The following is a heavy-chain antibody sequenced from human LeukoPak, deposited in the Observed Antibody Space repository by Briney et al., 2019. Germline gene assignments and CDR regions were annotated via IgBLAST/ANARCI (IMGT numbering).Heavy chain of an antibody. J-gene: IGHJ5*02. D-gene: IGHD5-12*01. CDR2: ISSSGST. V-gene: IGHV4-61*02. CDR3: ARDKGGYDFDNWFDP. CDR1: GDSISSGDYY. Sequence: SETLSLTCTVSGDSISSGDYYWSWIRQPAGKGLEWIGRISSSGSTNYNPSLKSRVTISVDTSKNQFSLKLSSVTAADTAVYYCARDKGGYDFDNWFDPWGQGTLVTVSS.